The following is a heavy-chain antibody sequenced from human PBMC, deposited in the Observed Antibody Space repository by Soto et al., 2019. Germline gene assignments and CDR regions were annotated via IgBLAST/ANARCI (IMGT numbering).Heavy chain of an antibody. CDR2: IYYSGTT. Sequence: QVQLQESGPGLVKPSQTLSLTCTVSGGSISSGGYYWYWIRQHPGKGLEWIGYIYYSGTTYYNPSLKNRVTISVDPSKNQSSLKLSSVTAADTAVYYCAASCVACGGFNYYGMDVWGQGTTVTVSS. V-gene: IGHV4-31*03. D-gene: IGHD2-21*01. J-gene: IGHJ6*02. CDR3: AASCVACGGFNYYGMDV. CDR1: GGSISSGGYY.